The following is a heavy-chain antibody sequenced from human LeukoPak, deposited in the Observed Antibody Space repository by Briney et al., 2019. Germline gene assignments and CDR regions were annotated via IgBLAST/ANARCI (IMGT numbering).Heavy chain of an antibody. CDR1: GYTFTGYY. D-gene: IGHD3-9*01. Sequence: ASVKVSCKASGYTFTGYYMHWVRQAPGQGLEWMGWINPNSGGTNYAQKFQGRVTMTTDTSISTAYMELSRLRSDDTAVYYCARVPPSEYYDILTGYLYYYYYMDVWGKGTTVTVSS. CDR2: INPNSGGT. J-gene: IGHJ6*03. V-gene: IGHV1-2*02. CDR3: ARVPPSEYYDILTGYLYYYYYMDV.